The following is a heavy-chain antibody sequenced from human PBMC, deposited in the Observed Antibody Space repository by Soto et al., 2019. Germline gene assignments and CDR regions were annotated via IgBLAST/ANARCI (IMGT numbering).Heavy chain of an antibody. D-gene: IGHD3-22*01. V-gene: IGHV1-69*12. Sequence: QVQLVQSGAEVKKPGASVKVSCKASGGTVSSYAISWVRQAPGQGLEWMGGIIPIFGTANYAQKFQGRVTITADESTSTAYMELSSLRSEDTAVYYRARDFARGYYDSSGYYYSGFDYWGQGTLVTVSS. CDR3: ARDFARGYYDSSGYYYSGFDY. CDR1: GGTVSSYA. CDR2: IIPIFGTA. J-gene: IGHJ4*02.